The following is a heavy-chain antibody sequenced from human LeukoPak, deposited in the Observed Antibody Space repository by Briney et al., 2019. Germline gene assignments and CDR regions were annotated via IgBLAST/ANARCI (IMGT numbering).Heavy chain of an antibody. J-gene: IGHJ3*02. V-gene: IGHV3-23*01. Sequence: GALRLSCAASGFTFSSYAISWVRQGPGKGVEWVSAISGSGGSTYYADSVKGRFTISRDNSKNTLYLQMNSLRAEDTAVYYCAKDGKRWATTGAFDIWGQGTMVTVSS. CDR2: ISGSGGST. CDR3: AKDGKRWATTGAFDI. CDR1: GFTFSSYA. D-gene: IGHD1-26*01.